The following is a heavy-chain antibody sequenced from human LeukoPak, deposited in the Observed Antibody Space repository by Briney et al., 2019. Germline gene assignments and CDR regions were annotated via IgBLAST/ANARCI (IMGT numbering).Heavy chain of an antibody. J-gene: IGHJ4*02. CDR1: GFTFSSYW. CDR2: IKQDGSEK. V-gene: IGHV3-7*03. CDR3: ARLDVLLWFGEPHYFDY. D-gene: IGHD3-10*01. Sequence: PGGSLRLSCAASGFTFSSYWMSWVRQAPGKGLEWVANIKQDGSEKYYVDSVKGRFTISRDNAKNSLCLQMNSLRAEDTAVYYCARLDVLLWFGEPHYFDYWGQGTLVTVSS.